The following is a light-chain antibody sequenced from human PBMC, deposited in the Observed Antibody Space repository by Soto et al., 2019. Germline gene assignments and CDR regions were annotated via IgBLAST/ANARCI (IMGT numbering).Light chain of an antibody. J-gene: IGKJ5*01. CDR2: RGS. CDR1: QSISDK. CDR3: QQYNTWPIT. V-gene: IGKV3-15*01. Sequence: EVLMTQSPDTLYVSPGERVTLSCRASQSISDKLVWYQQKPGQGPRLLVYRGSIRTLGIPVRFSGSESGTEFTLTISSLQSDDFAVYYCQQYNTWPITFGQGTRLEIK.